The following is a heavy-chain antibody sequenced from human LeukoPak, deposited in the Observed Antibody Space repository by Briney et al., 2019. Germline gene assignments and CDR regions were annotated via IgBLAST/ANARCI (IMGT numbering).Heavy chain of an antibody. CDR1: GYTFTGYY. J-gene: IGHJ4*02. CDR3: ARDRGYDFWSGYYGFYFDY. D-gene: IGHD3-3*01. V-gene: IGHV1-2*02. Sequence: ASVKVSCKASGYTFTGYYMHWVRQDPGQGLEWMGWINPNSGGTNHAQKFQGRVTMTRDTSISTAYMELSRLRSDDTAVYYCARDRGYDFWSGYYGFYFDYWGQGTLVTVSS. CDR2: INPNSGGT.